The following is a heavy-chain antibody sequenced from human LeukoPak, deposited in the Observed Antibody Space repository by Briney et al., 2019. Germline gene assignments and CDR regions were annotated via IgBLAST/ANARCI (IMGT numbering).Heavy chain of an antibody. CDR1: GGSFSGYY. Sequence: SETLSLTCAVSGGSFSGYYWTWIRQPPGRGLEWIGVINHSGSTSYNPSLKSRVTISVDTSKNRFSLKLSSVTAADTAVYYCARGLGGLDPWGQGTLVTVSS. J-gene: IGHJ5*02. CDR3: ARGLGGLDP. CDR2: INHSGST. V-gene: IGHV4-34*01.